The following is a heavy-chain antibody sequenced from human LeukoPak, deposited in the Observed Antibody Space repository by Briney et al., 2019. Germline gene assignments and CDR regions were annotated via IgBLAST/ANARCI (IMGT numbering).Heavy chain of an antibody. CDR3: ASGRDIVVVPAASFDY. CDR2: IKQDGSEK. V-gene: IGHV3-7*01. Sequence: HPGGSLRLSCAASGFTFSSYWMSWVRQAPGKGLEWVANIKQDGSEKYYVDSVKGRFTISRDNAKNSLYLRMNSLRAEDTAVYYCASGRDIVVVPAASFDYWGQGTLVTVSS. J-gene: IGHJ4*02. CDR1: GFTFSSYW. D-gene: IGHD2-2*01.